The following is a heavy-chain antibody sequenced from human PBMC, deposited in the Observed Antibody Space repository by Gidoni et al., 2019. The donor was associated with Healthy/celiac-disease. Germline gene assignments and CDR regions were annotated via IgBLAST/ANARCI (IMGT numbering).Heavy chain of an antibody. V-gene: IGHV4-34*01. CDR1: GGSFSGYY. CDR3: ARGLPGFWGSGSSPFAV. CDR2: INHSGST. D-gene: IGHD3-10*01. Sequence: QVQLQPWGAGLLKPSETLSLTCAVYGGSFSGYYWSWIRQPPGKGLEWIGEINHSGSTNYNPSLKSRVTISVDTSKNQFSLKLSSVTAADTAVYYCARGLPGFWGSGSSPFAVWGQGTLVTVSS. J-gene: IGHJ4*02.